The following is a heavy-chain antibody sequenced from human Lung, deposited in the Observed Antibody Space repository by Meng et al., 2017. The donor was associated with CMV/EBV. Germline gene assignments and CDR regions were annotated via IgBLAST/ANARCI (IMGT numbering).Heavy chain of an antibody. J-gene: IGHJ4*02. CDR2: ISAYHGNT. Sequence: AAGYTATSYGISWVRQAPGQGLEWMGWISAYHGNTNYAQKLQGRVTMTTDTSTSTAYMELRSLRSDDTAVYYCARDGASHPYYFDYWGQGTLVTVSS. V-gene: IGHV1-18*01. CDR3: ARDGASHPYYFDY. CDR1: GYTATSYG. D-gene: IGHD4-17*01.